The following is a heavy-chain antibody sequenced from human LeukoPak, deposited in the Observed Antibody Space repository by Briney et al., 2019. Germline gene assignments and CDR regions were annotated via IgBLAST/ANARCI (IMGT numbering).Heavy chain of an antibody. CDR1: GFIVSSDF. D-gene: IGHD1-26*01. J-gene: IGHJ4*02. CDR2: IYSDGST. CDR3: ARERGRGRDSPWFDY. Sequence: GGSLRLSCAASGFIVSSDFMSWVRQAPGKGLKWVSVIYSDGSTYYADSVKGRFTISRDNSKNTLDLQMTGLRAEDTAVYYCARERGRGRDSPWFDYWGQGTLVTVSS. V-gene: IGHV3-53*01.